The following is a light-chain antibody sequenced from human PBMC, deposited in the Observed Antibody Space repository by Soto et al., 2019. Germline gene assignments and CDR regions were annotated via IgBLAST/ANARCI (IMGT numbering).Light chain of an antibody. CDR1: QTISTW. CDR2: KAS. CDR3: QHSNSYPYT. Sequence: DIQMTQSPSTLSASVGDRVTITCRASQTISTWLAWYQQRPGKAPNLLIYKASSLESGVSSRFSRSGSGTEFTLTISNLQPDDFATYYCQHSNSYPYTFGQGTKLEIK. V-gene: IGKV1-5*03. J-gene: IGKJ2*01.